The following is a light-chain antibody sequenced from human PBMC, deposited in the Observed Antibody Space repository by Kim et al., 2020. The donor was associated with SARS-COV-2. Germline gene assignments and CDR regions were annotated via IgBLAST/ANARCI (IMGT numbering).Light chain of an antibody. CDR3: QQYGSSPRT. CDR1: QSISSNY. J-gene: IGKJ1*01. V-gene: IGKV3D-20*01. CDR2: DAS. Sequence: ENVLTQSPATLSLSPGERATLSCGASQSISSNYLAWYQHKPGLAPRLLIYDASSRATGIPDRFSGSGSGTEFTLTISRLEPEDFAMYYCQQYGSSPRTFGQGTKVDIK.